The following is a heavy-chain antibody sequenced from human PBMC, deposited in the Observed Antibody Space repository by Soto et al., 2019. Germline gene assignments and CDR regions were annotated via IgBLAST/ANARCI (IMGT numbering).Heavy chain of an antibody. CDR2: VNHSGEA. J-gene: IGHJ5*02. CDR1: GGSFRNYY. D-gene: IGHD1-1*01. V-gene: IGHV4-34*01. Sequence: PSETLSLTWGVYGGSFRNYYWIWVRQPPGKGLEWIGEVNHSGEATYNPSLQSRVTISLGTSNNHFSLKMTSLTATDTALYFCTWSDRYPRSWFDPRGQRNPVPVS. CDR3: TWSDRYPRSWFDP.